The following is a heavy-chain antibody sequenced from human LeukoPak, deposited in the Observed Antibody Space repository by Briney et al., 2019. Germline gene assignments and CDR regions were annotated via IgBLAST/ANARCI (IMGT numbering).Heavy chain of an antibody. CDR2: ISTYNGNT. Sequence: GASVKVSCKASGYIFSSYGIGWVRQAPGQGLEWMGWISTYNGNTNFAQKLQGRVTMTTDTSTTTTYMELGSLTSDDTAVYYCARDATARGAAAGSGKQYYYYGMDVWGQGTTVTVSS. J-gene: IGHJ6*02. CDR3: ARDATARGAAAGSGKQYYYYGMDV. D-gene: IGHD6-13*01. V-gene: IGHV1-18*01. CDR1: GYIFSSYG.